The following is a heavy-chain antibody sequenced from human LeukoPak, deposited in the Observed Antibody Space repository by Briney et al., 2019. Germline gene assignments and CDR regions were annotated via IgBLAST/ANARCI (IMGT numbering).Heavy chain of an antibody. CDR3: VRGSGDSSWYALDY. J-gene: IGHJ4*02. CDR2: IKQDGSEK. CDR1: GFTFSDNW. Sequence: GGSLRLSCAASGFTFSDNWMTWVRRAPGKGLECVANIKQDGSEKYYVDSVKGRFTISRDNAKKSVYLQTNSLRVEDSAVYYCVRGSGDSSWYALDYWGQGTLVTVSS. D-gene: IGHD6-13*01. V-gene: IGHV3-7*01.